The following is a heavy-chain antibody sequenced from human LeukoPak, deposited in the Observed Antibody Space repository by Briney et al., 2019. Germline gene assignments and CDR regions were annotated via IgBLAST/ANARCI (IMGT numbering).Heavy chain of an antibody. CDR2: ISGSGGRT. Sequence: GGSLRLSCAASGFTFSSYEMNWVRQAPGKGLEWVSAISGSGGRTYYADSVKGRFTISRDNSQNTLYLQMNSLRVEDTAVFYCAKDGRFGGYYYYYMDVWGKGTTVTISS. CDR3: AKDGRFGGYYYYYMDV. D-gene: IGHD3-10*01. V-gene: IGHV3-23*01. J-gene: IGHJ6*03. CDR1: GFTFSSYE.